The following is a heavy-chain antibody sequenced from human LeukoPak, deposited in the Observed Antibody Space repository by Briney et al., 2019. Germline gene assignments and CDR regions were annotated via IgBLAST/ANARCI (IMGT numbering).Heavy chain of an antibody. CDR3: ARDQGRTKPFDI. J-gene: IGHJ3*02. Sequence: PGGSLRLSCAASGFTFSSYGMHWVRQAPGKGLEWVAVISYDGSNKYYADSVKGRFTISRDNSKNTLYLQMNSLRAEDTAVYYCARDQGRTKPFDIWGQGTMVTVSS. CDR2: ISYDGSNK. CDR1: GFTFSSYG. V-gene: IGHV3-30*03. D-gene: IGHD1-7*01.